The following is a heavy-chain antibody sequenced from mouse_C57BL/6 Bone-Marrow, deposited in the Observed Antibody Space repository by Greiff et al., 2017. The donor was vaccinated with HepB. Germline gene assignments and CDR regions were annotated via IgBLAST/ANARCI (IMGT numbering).Heavy chain of an antibody. J-gene: IGHJ4*01. CDR2: ISDGGSYT. Sequence: EVQLVESGGGLVKPGGSLKLSCAASGFTFSSYAMSWVRQTPEKRLEWVATISDGGSYTYYPDNVKGRFTISRDNAKNNLYLQMSHLKSEDTAMYYCARDPSIYYYGSRYVENYAMDYWGQGTSVTVSS. CDR1: GFTFSSYA. D-gene: IGHD1-1*01. CDR3: ARDPSIYYYGSRYVENYAMDY. V-gene: IGHV5-4*01.